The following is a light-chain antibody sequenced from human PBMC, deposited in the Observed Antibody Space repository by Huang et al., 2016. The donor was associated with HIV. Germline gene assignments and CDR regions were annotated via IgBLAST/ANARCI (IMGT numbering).Light chain of an antibody. CDR1: QSVSSY. V-gene: IGKV3-11*01. J-gene: IGKJ4*01. CDR2: DAS. CDR3: QQRANWLT. Sequence: IVLTHSPPTLSLSPGERATLSCRASQSVSSYVAWYQQKPGQSPRLLSEDASNRATGVPARLSGSVSGTDFTLTISSLEPEDCAVYYCQQRANWLTFGGGTKVEIK.